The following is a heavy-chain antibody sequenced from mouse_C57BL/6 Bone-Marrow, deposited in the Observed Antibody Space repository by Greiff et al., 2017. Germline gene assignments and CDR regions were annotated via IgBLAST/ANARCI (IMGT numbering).Heavy chain of an antibody. CDR2: INPGSGGT. J-gene: IGHJ3*01. CDR1: GYAFTNYL. D-gene: IGHD1-1*01. V-gene: IGHV1-54*01. Sequence: VQLQQSGAELVRPGTSVKVSCKASGYAFTNYLIEWVKQRPGQGLEWIGVINPGSGGTNYNEKFKGKATLTADKSSSTAYRQLSSLTSEDSAVYFCARSYGSSSAWFAYWGQGTLVTVSA. CDR3: ARSYGSSSAWFAY.